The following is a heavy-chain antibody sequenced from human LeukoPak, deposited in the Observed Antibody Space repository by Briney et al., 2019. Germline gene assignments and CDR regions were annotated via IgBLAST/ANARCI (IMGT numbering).Heavy chain of an antibody. V-gene: IGHV3-21*01. CDR3: ARDGSNPRGYYYYYIDV. CDR2: ISSSSSYI. CDR1: GFTFSSYS. Sequence: GGSLRLSCAASGFTFSSYSMNWVRQAPGKGLEWVSSISSSSSYIYYADSVKGRFTISRDNAKNSLYLQMNSLRAEDTAVYYCARDGSNPRGYYYYYIDVWGKGTTVTVSS. D-gene: IGHD2-15*01. J-gene: IGHJ6*03.